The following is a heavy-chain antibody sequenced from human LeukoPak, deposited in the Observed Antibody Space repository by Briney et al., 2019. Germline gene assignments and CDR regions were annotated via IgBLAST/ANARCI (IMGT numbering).Heavy chain of an antibody. CDR3: ALNGGSGLPDFDY. V-gene: IGHV5-51*01. D-gene: IGHD3-10*01. CDR2: IYPGDSDT. Sequence: GESLKISCKDSGYSFTRHWIGWVRQMPGKGLEWMGIIYPGDSDTRYSPSFQGQVTISADKSTSTAYLQWSSLKASDTAMYYCALNGGSGLPDFDYWGQGTLVTVSS. J-gene: IGHJ4*02. CDR1: GYSFTRHW.